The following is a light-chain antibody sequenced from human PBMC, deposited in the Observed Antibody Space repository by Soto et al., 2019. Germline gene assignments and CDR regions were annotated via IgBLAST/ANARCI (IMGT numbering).Light chain of an antibody. CDR2: EVN. V-gene: IGLV2-14*01. CDR3: SSYTTSNTYV. J-gene: IGLJ1*01. Sequence: QSVLTQPASVSGSPGQSIAFSCTGTSSDIGVYNYVSWYRQHPGKAPKLMIYEVNNRPSGVSNRFSGSKSGNTASLTISGLQAEDEADYYCSSYTTSNTYVFGTGTKDTVL. CDR1: SSDIGVYNY.